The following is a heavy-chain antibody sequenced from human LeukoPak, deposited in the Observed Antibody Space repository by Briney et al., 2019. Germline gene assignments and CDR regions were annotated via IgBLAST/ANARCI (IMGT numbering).Heavy chain of an antibody. Sequence: PGGSLRLSCAASGFTFSSYAMHWVRQAPGKGLEWVAVISYDGSNKYYADSVKGRFTISRDSSKNTLYLQMNSLRAEDTALYYCAKGRLDPNLVLNYWGQGTLVTVSS. CDR2: ISYDGSNK. CDR1: GFTFSSYA. J-gene: IGHJ4*02. V-gene: IGHV3-30-3*01. D-gene: IGHD4/OR15-4a*01. CDR3: AKGRLDPNLVLNY.